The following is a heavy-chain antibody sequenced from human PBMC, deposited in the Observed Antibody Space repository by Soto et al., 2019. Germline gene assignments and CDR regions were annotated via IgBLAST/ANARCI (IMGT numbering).Heavy chain of an antibody. Sequence: PSETLSLTCTVSGGSVSSGSYYWSWMRQPPGKGLEWIGYIYYSGNTNYNPSLKSRVTISVDTSKNQFSLKLRSVTAADTAVYYCARADYYDSSGYYWGQGTLVTVSS. D-gene: IGHD3-22*01. CDR1: GGSVSSGSYY. CDR2: IYYSGNT. CDR3: ARADYYDSSGYY. V-gene: IGHV4-61*01. J-gene: IGHJ4*02.